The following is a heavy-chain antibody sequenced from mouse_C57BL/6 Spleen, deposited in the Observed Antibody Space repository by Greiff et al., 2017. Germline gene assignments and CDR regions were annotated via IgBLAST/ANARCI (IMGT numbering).Heavy chain of an antibody. CDR3: ARSWCYDGYYPYFDY. J-gene: IGHJ2*01. CDR2: IYPGDGDT. V-gene: IGHV1-82*01. D-gene: IGHD2-3*01. Sequence: VQLKESGPELVKPGASVKISCKASGYAFSSSWMNWVKQRPGKGLEWIGRIYPGDGDTNYNGKFKGKATLTADKSSSTAYMHLSSLTSEDSAVYFCARSWCYDGYYPYFDYWGQGTTLTVSS. CDR1: GYAFSSSW.